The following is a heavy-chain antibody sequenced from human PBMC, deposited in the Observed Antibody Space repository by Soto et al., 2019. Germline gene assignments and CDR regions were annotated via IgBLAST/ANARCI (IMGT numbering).Heavy chain of an antibody. V-gene: IGHV1-69*02. D-gene: IGHD2-2*03. CDR2: IIPILGIA. Sequence: QVQLVQSGAEVKKPGSSVTLSCKASGGTFSSYTISWVRQAPGQGLEWMGRIIPILGIANYAQKLQGRVTITADKSTSTAYMELLRLRSKDTDVSYCARANDHLDIGVVPAAFLDGMDVWGQGTTVTVSS. J-gene: IGHJ6*02. CDR1: GGTFSSYT. CDR3: ARANDHLDIGVVPAAFLDGMDV.